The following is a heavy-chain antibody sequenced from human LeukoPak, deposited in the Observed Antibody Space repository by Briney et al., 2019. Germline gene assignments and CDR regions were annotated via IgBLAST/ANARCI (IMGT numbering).Heavy chain of an antibody. Sequence: PSETLSLTCTVSGGSITTYYWSWIRQPPGKGLEWIGYIYNSVITNSNPSLKSRVTMSVDTSKNQFSLKLGSLTAADTAIYYCARVSGGSGSGPVDYWGQGTLVTVSS. V-gene: IGHV4-59*01. CDR2: IYNSVIT. J-gene: IGHJ4*02. CDR3: ARVSGGSGSGPVDY. CDR1: GGSITTYY. D-gene: IGHD3-10*01.